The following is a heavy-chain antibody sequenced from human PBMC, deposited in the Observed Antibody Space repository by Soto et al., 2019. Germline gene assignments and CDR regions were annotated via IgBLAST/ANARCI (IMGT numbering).Heavy chain of an antibody. CDR1: GGSISSSSYY. Sequence: XATLSLPFTVSGGSISSSSYYWCWIRQPPGKGLEWIGSIYYSGSTYYNPSLKSRVTISVDTSKNQFSLKLSSVTAADTAVYYCARLAPATGFDVWGQGTLVTVSS. V-gene: IGHV4-39*01. J-gene: IGHJ4*02. CDR3: ARLAPATGFDV. CDR2: IYYSGST. D-gene: IGHD3-9*01.